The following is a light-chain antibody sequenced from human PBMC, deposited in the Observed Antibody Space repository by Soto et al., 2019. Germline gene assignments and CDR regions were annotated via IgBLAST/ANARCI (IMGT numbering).Light chain of an antibody. J-gene: IGKJ4*01. V-gene: IGKV1-5*03. CDR3: QQYNSYSALT. Sequence: DIQITQSPSTLSASVGDRVTITCRASQSISSWLAWYQQKPGKALKLLIYKASSLESGVPSRFSGSGSGTEFTLTISSLQPDDFATYYCQQYNSYSALTFGGGTKVDIK. CDR1: QSISSW. CDR2: KAS.